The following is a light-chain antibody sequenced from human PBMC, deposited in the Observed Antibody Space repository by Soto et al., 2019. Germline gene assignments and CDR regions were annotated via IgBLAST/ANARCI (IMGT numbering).Light chain of an antibody. V-gene: IGKV1-9*01. CDR2: AAS. Sequence: DIQMTQSPSSLSASVGDRVTITCRASQSIVTYLNWYLQKPGKAPKLLIYAASNLQSGVPSRFSGSGSGTEFTLTISSLQPDDFATYYCQQYNSYPYTFGQGTKLEIK. CDR1: QSIVTY. CDR3: QQYNSYPYT. J-gene: IGKJ2*01.